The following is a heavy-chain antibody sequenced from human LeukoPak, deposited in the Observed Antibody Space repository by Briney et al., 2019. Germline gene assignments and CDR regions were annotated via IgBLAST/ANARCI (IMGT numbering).Heavy chain of an antibody. CDR3: AKDIGPIAAAGTSDY. V-gene: IGHV3-33*06. CDR2: IWYDGSNR. D-gene: IGHD6-13*01. CDR1: GFTFSSSG. J-gene: IGHJ4*02. Sequence: GNSLRLSCAASGFTFSSSGMHWVRQAPGKGLEWVAVIWYDGSNRYYADPVKGRFTVSRDNSKNTLYLQMNSLRAEDTAVYYCAKDIGPIAAAGTSDYWGQGTLVTVSS.